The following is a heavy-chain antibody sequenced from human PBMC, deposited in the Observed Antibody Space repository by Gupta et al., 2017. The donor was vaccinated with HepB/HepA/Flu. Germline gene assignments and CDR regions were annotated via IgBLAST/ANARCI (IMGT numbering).Heavy chain of an antibody. CDR1: GDDFNNYV. V-gene: IGHV1-69*06. J-gene: IGHJ4*02. Sequence: QVQLVQSGDEVRKPGSSVKVSCKASGDDFNNYVISWVRQAPGQGLEWMGGIIPIFGRTHYAQKFQDRVTIIADKSTSTVYMELRSLTFEDTALYYCAKDETSQLDYWGQGTLVTVSS. CDR2: IIPIFGRT. CDR3: AKDETSQLDY.